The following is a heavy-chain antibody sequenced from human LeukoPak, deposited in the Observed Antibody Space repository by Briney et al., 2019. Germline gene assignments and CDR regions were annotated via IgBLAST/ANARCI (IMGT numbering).Heavy chain of an antibody. V-gene: IGHV4-59*01. CDR1: GGSFSGYH. Sequence: PSETLSLTCGVYGGSFSGYHWSWIRQPPGKGLEWIGYIYYSGSTNYNPSLKSRVTISVDTSKNQFSLKLSSVTAADTAVYYCARAVVGDYDAGYYFDYWGQGTLVTVSS. D-gene: IGHD4-17*01. CDR3: ARAVVGDYDAGYYFDY. J-gene: IGHJ4*02. CDR2: IYYSGST.